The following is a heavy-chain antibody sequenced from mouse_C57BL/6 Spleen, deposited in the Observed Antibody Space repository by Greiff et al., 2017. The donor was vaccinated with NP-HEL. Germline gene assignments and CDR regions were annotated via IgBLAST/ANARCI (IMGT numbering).Heavy chain of an antibody. D-gene: IGHD3-3*01. CDR1: GYTFTSYW. J-gene: IGHJ2*01. Sequence: QVQLQQSGAELVKPGASVKMSCKASGYTFTSYWITWVKQRPGQGLEWIGDIYPGSGSTNYNEKFKSKATLTVDTSSSTAYMQLSSLTSEDSAVYYCARGAGRGENFDYWGQGTTLTVSS. CDR3: ARGAGRGENFDY. CDR2: IYPGSGST. V-gene: IGHV1-55*01.